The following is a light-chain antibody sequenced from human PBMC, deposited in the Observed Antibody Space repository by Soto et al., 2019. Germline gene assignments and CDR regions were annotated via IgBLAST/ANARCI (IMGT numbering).Light chain of an antibody. J-gene: IGLJ1*01. CDR3: SSYAGSSNV. CDR2: EVN. V-gene: IGLV2-8*01. Sequence: QSVLTQPPSASGSPGQSVGISCTGTSSDVGGYNYVSWYQQHPGKAPKLMIYEVNKRPSGVPGRFSGSKSGNTASLTVSGLQAEDEADYYCSSYAGSSNVFGTGTKVTVL. CDR1: SSDVGGYNY.